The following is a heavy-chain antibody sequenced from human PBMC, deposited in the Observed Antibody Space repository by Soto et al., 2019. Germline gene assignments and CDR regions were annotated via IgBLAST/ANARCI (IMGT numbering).Heavy chain of an antibody. CDR3: AKVLTMVGGVIIPPDY. CDR2: ISGSGGST. D-gene: IGHD3-10*01. V-gene: IGHV3-23*01. Sequence: EVQLLESGGGLVQPGGSLRLSCAASGFTFSSYAMSWVRQAPGKGLEWVSAISGSGGSTYYADSVKGRFTISRDNSKNTLYLKINSVRAEDTAVYYWAKVLTMVGGVIIPPDYWGRETLVTVSS. J-gene: IGHJ4*02. CDR1: GFTFSSYA.